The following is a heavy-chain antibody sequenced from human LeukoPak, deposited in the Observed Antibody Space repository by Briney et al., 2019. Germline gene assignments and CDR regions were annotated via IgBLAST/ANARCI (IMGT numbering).Heavy chain of an antibody. J-gene: IGHJ5*02. D-gene: IGHD2-2*01. Sequence: GASVTVSFKASGGTFSIYAISWVRQAPGQGLEWMGGIIPIFGIANYAQKFQGRVTITADKSTSTAYMELSSLRSEDTAVYYCARGIRVVVPAPHINWFDPWGQGTLVTVSS. CDR3: ARGIRVVVPAPHINWFDP. CDR2: IIPIFGIA. CDR1: GGTFSIYA. V-gene: IGHV1-69*10.